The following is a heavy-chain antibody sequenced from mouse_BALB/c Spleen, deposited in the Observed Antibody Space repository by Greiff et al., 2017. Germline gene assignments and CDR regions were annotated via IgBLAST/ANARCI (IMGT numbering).Heavy chain of an antibody. CDR1: GFTFSSYG. J-gene: IGHJ1*01. V-gene: IGHV5-6*01. CDR3: ARQGYGNYVGYWYFDV. Sequence: EVKLVESGGDLVKPGGSLKLSCAASGFTFSSYGMSWVRQTPDKRLEWVATISSGGSYTYYPDSVKGRFTISRDNAKNTLYLQMSSLKSEDTAMYYCARQGYGNYVGYWYFDVWGAGTTVTVSS. CDR2: ISSGGSYT. D-gene: IGHD2-10*02.